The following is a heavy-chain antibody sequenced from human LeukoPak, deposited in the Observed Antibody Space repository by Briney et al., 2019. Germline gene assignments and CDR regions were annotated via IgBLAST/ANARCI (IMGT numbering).Heavy chain of an antibody. CDR1: GGSFSGYY. CDR3: ARELSRASYYYDPYYFDY. Sequence: ASETLSLTCAVYGGSFSGYYWSWIRQPPGKGLEWIGEINHSGSTNYNPSLKSRVTISVDTSKNQFSLKLSSVTAADTAVYYCARELSRASYYYDPYYFDYWGQGTLVTVSS. D-gene: IGHD3-22*01. J-gene: IGHJ4*02. CDR2: INHSGST. V-gene: IGHV4-34*01.